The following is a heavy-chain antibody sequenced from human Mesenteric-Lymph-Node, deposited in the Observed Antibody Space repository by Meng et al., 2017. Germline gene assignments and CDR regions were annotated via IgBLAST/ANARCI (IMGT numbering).Heavy chain of an antibody. D-gene: IGHD4-17*01. CDR2: IFPGDSDT. V-gene: IGHV5-51*01. Sequence: GGSLRLSCKGSEYSFTSYWIGWVRQLPGKGLEWMGIIFPGDSDTRYNPSFQGQVTISVDKSISTAYLQWSSLKASDTALYYCARRLYGDYLDAFDIWGQGTMVTVSS. CDR3: ARRLYGDYLDAFDI. CDR1: EYSFTSYW. J-gene: IGHJ3*02.